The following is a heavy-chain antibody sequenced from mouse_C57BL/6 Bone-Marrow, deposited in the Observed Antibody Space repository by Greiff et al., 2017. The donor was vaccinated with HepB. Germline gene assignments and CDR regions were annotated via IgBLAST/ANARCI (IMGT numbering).Heavy chain of an antibody. CDR2: IDPANGNT. D-gene: IGHD2-1*01. CDR3: ARSGIYYGNYGN. CDR1: GFNTKNTY. Sequence: VQLKQSVAELVRPGASVKLSCTASGFNTKNTYMHWVKQRPEQGLEWIGRIDPANGNTKYAPKFQGKATITADTSSNTAYLQLSSLTSEDTAIYYCARSGIYYGNYGNWGQGTTLTVSS. V-gene: IGHV14-3*01. J-gene: IGHJ2*01.